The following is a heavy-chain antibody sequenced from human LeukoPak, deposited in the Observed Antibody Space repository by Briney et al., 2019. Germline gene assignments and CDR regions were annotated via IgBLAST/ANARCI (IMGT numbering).Heavy chain of an antibody. V-gene: IGHV3-23*01. CDR1: GFTFNNYA. Sequence: PGGSLRLSCAASGFTFNNYALTWFRQTPGKGLECVSAISGDGVSPYYADSVKGRFTISRDNSKNTLYLQMNSLRAEDTAVYYCAKGGPYCSSTSCYGGYYYYYMDVWGKGTTVTVSS. D-gene: IGHD2-2*01. CDR3: AKGGPYCSSTSCYGGYYYYYMDV. CDR2: ISGDGVSP. J-gene: IGHJ6*03.